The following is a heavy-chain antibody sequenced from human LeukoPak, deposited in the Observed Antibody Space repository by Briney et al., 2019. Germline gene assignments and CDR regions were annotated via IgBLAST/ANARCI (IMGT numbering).Heavy chain of an antibody. CDR2: ISRSGSTK. D-gene: IGHD2-15*01. CDR1: GFTFSDYN. J-gene: IGHJ3*02. Sequence: PGGSLRLSCAASGFTFSDYNMRWIRQAPGKGLEWVSSISRSGSTKYYADSVKGRFTISRDNAKNSLFLQMNSLRAEDTAVYYCARVLRYCSGGNCYSAAFDIWGQGTMVTVSS. V-gene: IGHV3-11*01. CDR3: ARVLRYCSGGNCYSAAFDI.